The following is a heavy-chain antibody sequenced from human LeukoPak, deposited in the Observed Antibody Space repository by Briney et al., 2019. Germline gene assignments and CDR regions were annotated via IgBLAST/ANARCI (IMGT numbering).Heavy chain of an antibody. CDR1: GYTFTGYY. CDR2: INPNSGGT. Sequence: ASVKVSCKASGYTFTGYYMHWVRQAPGQGLEWMGWINPNSGGTNYAQKFQGRVTMTRDTSISTAYMELSRLRSEDTAVYYCARDGGPPMHPHGSGWLVHAFDIWGQGTMVTVSS. D-gene: IGHD6-19*01. V-gene: IGHV1-2*02. CDR3: ARDGGPPMHPHGSGWLVHAFDI. J-gene: IGHJ3*02.